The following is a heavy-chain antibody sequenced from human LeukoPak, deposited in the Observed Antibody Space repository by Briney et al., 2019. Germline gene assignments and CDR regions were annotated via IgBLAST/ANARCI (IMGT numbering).Heavy chain of an antibody. V-gene: IGHV4-4*07. J-gene: IGHJ5*02. CDR2: IYASGST. Sequence: PSETLSLTCGVSGGSISSYYWSWIRQPAGKGLEWIGRIYASGSTNYNPSLKSRVTMSLDTSKNQFSLNLSSVTAADTAVYYCARKALPGNWFDPWGQGTLVTVSS. CDR1: GGSISSYY. CDR3: ARKALPGNWFDP.